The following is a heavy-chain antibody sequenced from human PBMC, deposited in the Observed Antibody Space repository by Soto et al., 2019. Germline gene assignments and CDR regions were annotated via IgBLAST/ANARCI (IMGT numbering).Heavy chain of an antibody. Sequence: GGSLRLSCAASGFTFSSYAMSWVRQAPGKGLEWVSAISGSGGSAYYADSVKGRFTISRDNSKNTLYLQMNSLRAEDTAVYYCAKDESLSHFFYWGQGTLVTVSS. D-gene: IGHD3-3*02. CDR2: ISGSGGSA. CDR3: AKDESLSHFFY. V-gene: IGHV3-23*01. CDR1: GFTFSSYA. J-gene: IGHJ4*02.